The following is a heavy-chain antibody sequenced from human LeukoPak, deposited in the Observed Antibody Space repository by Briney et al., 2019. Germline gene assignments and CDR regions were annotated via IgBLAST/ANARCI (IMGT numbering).Heavy chain of an antibody. CDR2: IYYSGST. CDR3: ARTYYDFWSGYYRWFDP. CDR1: GGSISSSSYY. J-gene: IGHJ5*02. V-gene: IGHV4-39*01. D-gene: IGHD3-3*01. Sequence: SETLSLTCTVSGGSISSSSYYWGWIRQPPGKGREWIGSIYYSGSTYYNPYLKSRVTISVDTSKNQFSLKLSSVTAADTAVYYCARTYYDFWSGYYRWFDPWGQGTLVTVSS.